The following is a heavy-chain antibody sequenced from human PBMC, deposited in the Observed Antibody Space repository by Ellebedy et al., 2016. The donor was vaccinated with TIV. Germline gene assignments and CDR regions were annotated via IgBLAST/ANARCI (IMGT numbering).Heavy chain of an antibody. J-gene: IGHJ6*02. CDR1: GGSFSGYY. V-gene: IGHV4-34*01. CDR2: INHSGGT. Sequence: MPGGSLRLSCAVYGGSFSGYYWSWIRQPPGKGLEWIGEINHSGGTNYNPSLKSRVTVSVDTSKNQFSLKLSSVNAEDTAVYYCARYQYRAFGGVIVDYYGMDVWGQGTTVTVSS. D-gene: IGHD3-16*02. CDR3: ARYQYRAFGGVIVDYYGMDV.